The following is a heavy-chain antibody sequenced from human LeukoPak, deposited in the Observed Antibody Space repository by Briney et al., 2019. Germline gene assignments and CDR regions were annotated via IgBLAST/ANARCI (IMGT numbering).Heavy chain of an antibody. J-gene: IGHJ1*01. D-gene: IGHD4-17*01. CDR2: ISKDGSNK. CDR1: GFTFSTFG. CDR3: AKDPWTTMISGIFHH. V-gene: IGHV3-30*18. Sequence: GGSLRLSCAASGFTFSTFGMHWVRQAPGKGLEWVAVISKDGSNKDYADSVKGRLTISRDNTKNTMDLELNSLRPEDTAVYYCAKDPWTTMISGIFHHWGQGTLVTVSS.